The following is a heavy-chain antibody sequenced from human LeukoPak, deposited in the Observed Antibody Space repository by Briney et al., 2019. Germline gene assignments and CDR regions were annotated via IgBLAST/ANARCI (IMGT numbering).Heavy chain of an antibody. Sequence: SETLSLTCTVSGGSISSYYWSWIRQPAGKGLEWIGRIYFGGTTNYNPSLKSRVTMSEDTSKNQFSLKLTSVTDADTAVYYWAREGSWHNWFDPWGQGTLVTVSS. CDR1: GGSISSYY. D-gene: IGHD6-13*01. V-gene: IGHV4-4*07. CDR3: AREGSWHNWFDP. CDR2: IYFGGTT. J-gene: IGHJ5*02.